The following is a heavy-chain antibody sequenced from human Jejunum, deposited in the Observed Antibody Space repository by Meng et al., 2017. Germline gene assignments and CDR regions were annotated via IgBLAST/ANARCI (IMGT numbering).Heavy chain of an antibody. V-gene: IGHV3-33*01. Sequence: GGSLRLSCAASGFSFSVYGMHWVRQAPGKGLEWVTVIWYDGGNQHFADSVKGRFTISRDNSKNTLYLQMNSLRAEETAVYYGARDRGSGWYYPQDYWGQGTLVTVSS. J-gene: IGHJ4*02. CDR3: ARDRGSGWYYPQDY. CDR2: IWYDGGNQ. CDR1: GFSFSVYG. D-gene: IGHD6-19*01.